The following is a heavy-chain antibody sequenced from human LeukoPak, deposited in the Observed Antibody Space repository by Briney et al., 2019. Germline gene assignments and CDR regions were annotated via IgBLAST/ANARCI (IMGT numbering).Heavy chain of an antibody. D-gene: IGHD3-3*01. CDR1: GFTFSSYS. Sequence: GGSLRLSCAASGFTFSSYSMNWVRQAPGKGLEWVSYISSSSSTIYYADSVKGRFTISRDNAKNSLCLQMNSLRAEDTAVYYCARDYLKRYDFWSGATSAEYFQHWGQGTLVTVSS. J-gene: IGHJ1*01. V-gene: IGHV3-48*01. CDR3: ARDYLKRYDFWSGATSAEYFQH. CDR2: ISSSSSTI.